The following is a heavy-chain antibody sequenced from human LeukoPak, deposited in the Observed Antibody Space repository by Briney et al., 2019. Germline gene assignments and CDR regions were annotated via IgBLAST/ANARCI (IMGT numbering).Heavy chain of an antibody. CDR3: ARDQWLLRRGDHDAFDI. CDR1: GGSISSTHW. Sequence: SGTLSLTCAVSGGSISSTHWWNWVRQPPGKGLEWIGEIFHSGTTNYNPSLKSRVTISIDKSKNQFSLKLRSVTAADTAVYYCARDQWLLRRGDHDAFDIWGQGTMVTVSS. CDR2: IFHSGTT. V-gene: IGHV4-4*02. J-gene: IGHJ3*02. D-gene: IGHD6-19*01.